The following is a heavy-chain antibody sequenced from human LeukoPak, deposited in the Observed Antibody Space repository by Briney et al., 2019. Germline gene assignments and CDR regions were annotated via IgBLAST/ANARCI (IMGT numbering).Heavy chain of an antibody. J-gene: IGHJ4*02. D-gene: IGHD2/OR15-2a*01. Sequence: QAGGSLRLSCAASGSYWMHWVRQAPGKGLVWVSHINSDGSWTSYADSMKGRFTISKDNAKNTVYLQMNNLRAEDTAVYYCVSFYETYWGRGTLVTVSS. CDR3: VSFYETY. CDR1: GSYW. V-gene: IGHV3-74*01. CDR2: INSDGSWT.